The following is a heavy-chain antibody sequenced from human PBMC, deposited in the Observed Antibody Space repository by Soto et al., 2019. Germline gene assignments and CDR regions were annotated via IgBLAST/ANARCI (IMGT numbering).Heavy chain of an antibody. CDR2: ISGSGGST. Sequence: EVQLLESGGGLVQPGGSLRLSCAASGFTFSSYAMSWVRQAPGKGLEWVSAISGSGGSTYYADSVKGRFTMSRDTSKNTLYLQMNSLRAEYTAVYYCAKIAAASPLNWFDPWGQGTLVTVSS. J-gene: IGHJ5*02. V-gene: IGHV3-23*01. CDR1: GFTFSSYA. CDR3: AKIAAASPLNWFDP. D-gene: IGHD6-13*01.